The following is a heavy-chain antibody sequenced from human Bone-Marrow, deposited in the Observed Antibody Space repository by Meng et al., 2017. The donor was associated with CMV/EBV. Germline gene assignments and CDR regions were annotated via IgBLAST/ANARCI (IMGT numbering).Heavy chain of an antibody. CDR1: GFTFKKFG. V-gene: IGHV3-33*01. Sequence: CAASGFTFKKFGMHWVRQAPGKGLEWVAVIWYDGSDYYYGDSVKGRFTISRDNSKNTLFLQMNSLRAEDTAMYYCARADDYGGYFDYWGQGTLVTVSS. CDR2: IWYDGSDY. D-gene: IGHD4-23*01. CDR3: ARADDYGGYFDY. J-gene: IGHJ4*02.